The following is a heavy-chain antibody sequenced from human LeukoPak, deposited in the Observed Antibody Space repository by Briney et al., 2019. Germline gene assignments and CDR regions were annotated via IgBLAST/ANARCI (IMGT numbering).Heavy chain of an antibody. CDR1: GFTFSNAW. V-gene: IGHV3-15*01. CDR2: IKSKTDDGIT. D-gene: IGHD2-2*02. J-gene: IGHJ4*02. CDR3: TTDRILYCSSTSCYRGLDY. Sequence: GGSLRLSCAASGFTFSNAWMSWVRQAPGKGLEWVGRIKSKTDDGITDYAAPVKGRFTISRDDSKNTLYLQMNSLKTEDTAVYYCTTDRILYCSSTSCYRGLDYWGQGTLVTVSS.